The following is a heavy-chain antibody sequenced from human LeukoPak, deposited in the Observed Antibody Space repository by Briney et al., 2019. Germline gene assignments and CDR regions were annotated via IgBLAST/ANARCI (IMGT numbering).Heavy chain of an antibody. CDR1: GDSFSSNSAA. Sequence: SQTLSLTCAVSGDSFSSNSAAWDWLRQSPSRGLEWRGRTYYKSKLYNDYALSVRSRITITSDTSKNQFSLQLNSVTPEDTAVYYCSRGFLRLGHDYWGQGTLVTVSS. CDR2: TYYKSKLYN. V-gene: IGHV6-1*01. D-gene: IGHD5-12*01. CDR3: SRGFLRLGHDY. J-gene: IGHJ4*02.